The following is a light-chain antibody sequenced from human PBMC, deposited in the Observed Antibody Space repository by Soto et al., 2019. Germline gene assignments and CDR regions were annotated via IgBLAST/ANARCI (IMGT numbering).Light chain of an antibody. CDR3: QQYNNWPPAT. V-gene: IGKV3-15*01. J-gene: IGKJ4*01. Sequence: EIVMTQSPATLSVSPGERATLSCRASQSVSSNLAWYQQKPGQAPRLLIYGVSTRATGIPARFSGSGSGTEFTLTISSLQSEDFAVYYCQQYNNWPPATFGGGTKVDIK. CDR2: GVS. CDR1: QSVSSN.